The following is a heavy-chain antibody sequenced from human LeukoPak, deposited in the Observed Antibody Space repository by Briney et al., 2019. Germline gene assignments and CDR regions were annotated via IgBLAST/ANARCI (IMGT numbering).Heavy chain of an antibody. J-gene: IGHJ3*02. CDR2: VSFGGGT. CDR3: VRASVESGGAFDI. D-gene: IGHD2-15*01. CDR1: GGSISTDY. Sequence: ETLSLTCTVSGGSISTDYWSWIRQPPGKGLDWIGYVSFGGGTNYNPSLKSRVITSADTSKNQFSLNLTSVTAADTAVYYCVRASVESGGAFDIWGQGTMVTVSS. V-gene: IGHV4-59*01.